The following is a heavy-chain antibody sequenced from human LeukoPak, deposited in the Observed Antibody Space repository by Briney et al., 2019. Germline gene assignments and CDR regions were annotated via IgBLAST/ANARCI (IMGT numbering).Heavy chain of an antibody. CDR3: ARNKPGMNYYYYYMDV. Sequence: SETLSLTCAVYGGSFSGYYWSWIRQPPGRGLEWIGYIYYSGSTNYNPSLKSRVIISVDTSRNQFSLKLSSVTAADTAVYYCARNKPGMNYYYYYMDVRGKGTTVTVSS. J-gene: IGHJ6*03. CDR1: GGSFSGYY. V-gene: IGHV4-59*01. D-gene: IGHD3-10*01. CDR2: IYYSGST.